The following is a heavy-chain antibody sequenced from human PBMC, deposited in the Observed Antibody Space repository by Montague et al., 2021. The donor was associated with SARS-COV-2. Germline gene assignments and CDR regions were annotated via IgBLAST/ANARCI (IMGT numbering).Heavy chain of an antibody. J-gene: IGHJ3*02. V-gene: IGHV4-39*01. CDR3: AIFPTSYYYDSKAAPATPDAFDI. D-gene: IGHD3-22*01. Sequence: SETLSLTCTVSGGSISSSSYYWGWIRQPPGKGLEWIGSIYYSGSTYYNPSLKSRVTISVDTSKNQFSLKLSSVTDADTAVYYCAIFPTSYYYDSKAAPATPDAFDIWGQGTMVTVSS. CDR2: IYYSGST. CDR1: GGSISSSSYY.